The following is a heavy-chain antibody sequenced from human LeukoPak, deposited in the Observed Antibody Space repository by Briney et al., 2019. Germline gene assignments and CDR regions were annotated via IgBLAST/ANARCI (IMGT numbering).Heavy chain of an antibody. CDR2: ISSSSSYI. CDR3: ARVRSSSWYDKDAFDI. J-gene: IGHJ3*02. CDR1: GFTFSSYS. Sequence: GGSLRLSCAASGFTFSSYSMNWVRQAPGKGLEWVSSISSSSSYIYYADSVKGRFTISRDNAKNSLYLQMNSLRAEDTAVYYCARVRSSSWYDKDAFDIWGQGTMVTVSS. D-gene: IGHD6-13*01. V-gene: IGHV3-21*01.